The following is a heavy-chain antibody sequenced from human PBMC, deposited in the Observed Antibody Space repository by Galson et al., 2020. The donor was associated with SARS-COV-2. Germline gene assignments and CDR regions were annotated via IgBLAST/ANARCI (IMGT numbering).Heavy chain of an antibody. D-gene: IGHD5-12*01. CDR1: GFSLSTSGMC. J-gene: IGHJ6*02. V-gene: IGHV2-70*01. CDR2: IDWDDDK. CDR3: ARMGYSGYDFHYYGMDV. Sequence: SGPTLVKPTQTLTLTCTFSGFSLSTSGMCVSWIRQPPGKALEWLALIDWDDDKYYSTSLKTRLTISKDTSKNQVVLTMTNMDPVDTATYYCARMGYSGYDFHYYGMDVWGQGTTVTVSS.